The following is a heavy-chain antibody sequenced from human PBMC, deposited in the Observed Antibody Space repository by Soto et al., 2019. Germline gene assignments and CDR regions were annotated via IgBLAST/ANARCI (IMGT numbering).Heavy chain of an antibody. D-gene: IGHD6-13*01. CDR1: GGTFSSYA. V-gene: IGHV1-69*13. Sequence: ASVKVSCKASGGTFSSYAISWVRQAPGQGLEWMGGIIPIFGTANYAQKFQGRVTITADESTSTAYMELSSLRSEDTAVYYCSRYSRYSSSWYPNSYFDLWGRGTLVTVSS. CDR2: IIPIFGTA. J-gene: IGHJ2*01. CDR3: SRYSRYSSSWYPNSYFDL.